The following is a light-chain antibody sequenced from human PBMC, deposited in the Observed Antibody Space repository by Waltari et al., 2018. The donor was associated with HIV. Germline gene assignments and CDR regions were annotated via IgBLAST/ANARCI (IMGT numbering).Light chain of an antibody. J-gene: IGLJ1*01. CDR3: AAWDDSLSGLYV. V-gene: IGLV1-47*01. CDR2: RDN. Sequence: QSVLTQPPSASGTPGQRVTISCSGSSSNIGGNFVYWYQQLPGTAPKLLIYRDNQRPSGVPDRFSGSKYGTSASLAINGLRSEDEADYYCAAWDDSLSGLYVFGTGTKVTVL. CDR1: SSNIGGNF.